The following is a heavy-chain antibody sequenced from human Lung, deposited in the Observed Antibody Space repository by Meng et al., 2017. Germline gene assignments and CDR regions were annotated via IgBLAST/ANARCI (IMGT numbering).Heavy chain of an antibody. CDR1: GGSFSAYY. CDR2: INHSGSN. D-gene: IGHD5-12*01. CDR3: ARCPTTMAHDFDY. V-gene: IGHV4-34*01. Sequence: QWQLQQWGAGLVQRSATLALTCAVSGGSFSAYYGSWIRQPPGKGLEWIGEINHSGSNNYNPSLGSRATISVDTSQNNLSLKLSSVTAADSAVYYCARCPTTMAHDFDYWGQGTLVTVSS. J-gene: IGHJ4*02.